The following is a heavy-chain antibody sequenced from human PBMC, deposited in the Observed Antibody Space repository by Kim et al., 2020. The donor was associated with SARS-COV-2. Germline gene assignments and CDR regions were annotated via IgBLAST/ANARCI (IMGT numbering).Heavy chain of an antibody. CDR2: ISGSGGST. Sequence: GGSLRLSCAASGFTFSSYAMSWVRQAPGKGLEWVSAISGSGGSTYYADSVKGRFTISRDNSKNTLYLQMNSLRAEDTAVYYCAKALRYFDWFNYGDLAFDIWGQGTMVTVSS. CDR3: AKALRYFDWFNYGDLAFDI. D-gene: IGHD3-9*01. CDR1: GFTFSSYA. V-gene: IGHV3-23*01. J-gene: IGHJ3*02.